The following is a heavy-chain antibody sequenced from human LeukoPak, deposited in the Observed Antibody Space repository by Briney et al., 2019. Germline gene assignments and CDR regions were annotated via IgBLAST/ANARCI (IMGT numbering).Heavy chain of an antibody. J-gene: IGHJ4*02. D-gene: IGHD6-13*01. V-gene: IGHV1-69*01. Sequence: GSSVKVSCKASGGTFSSYAISWVRQAPGQGLEWMGGIIPIFGTANYAQKFQGRVTITADESTSTAYMELSSLRSEDTAVYYCARAPDRSSWLYYFDYWGQGTLVTVSS. CDR3: ARAPDRSSWLYYFDY. CDR1: GGTFSSYA. CDR2: IIPIFGTA.